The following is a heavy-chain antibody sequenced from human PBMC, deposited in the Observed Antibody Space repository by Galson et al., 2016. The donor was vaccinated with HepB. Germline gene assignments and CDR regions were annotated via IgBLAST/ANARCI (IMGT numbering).Heavy chain of an antibody. J-gene: IGHJ6*04. CDR2: IGTAAGDT. Sequence: SLRLSCAASGFTFSMYDMHWVRQATGKGLEWVSAIGTAAGDTYYLGSVKGRFTISRENAKNSLYLQMNSLRAGDTAVYYCARGKYLWTTPWNYGMDVWGKGTTGTV. D-gene: IGHD2-2*01. CDR1: GFTFSMYD. V-gene: IGHV3-13*01. CDR3: ARGKYLWTTPWNYGMDV.